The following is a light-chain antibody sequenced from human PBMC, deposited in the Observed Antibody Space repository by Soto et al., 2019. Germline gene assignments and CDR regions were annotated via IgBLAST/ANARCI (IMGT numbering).Light chain of an antibody. V-gene: IGLV2-14*03. CDR3: SSYTSRNTEV. J-gene: IGLJ1*01. Sequence: QLVLTQPASVSGSPGQSITISCTGTSSDIGGYNYVSWYQQHPGKAPKLMIYDVSDRPSGVSNRFSASKSGNTASLTISRLQAEDEADDYCSSYTSRNTEVLGPGTKETVL. CDR2: DVS. CDR1: SSDIGGYNY.